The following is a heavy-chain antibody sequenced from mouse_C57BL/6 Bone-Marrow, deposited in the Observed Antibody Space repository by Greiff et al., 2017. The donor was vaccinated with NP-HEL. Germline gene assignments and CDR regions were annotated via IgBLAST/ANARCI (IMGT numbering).Heavy chain of an antibody. V-gene: IGHV1-9*01. Sequence: QVQLQQSGAELMKPGASVKLSCKATGYTFTGYWIEWVKQRPGHGLEWIGEILPGSGSTNYIEKFKGKATLTADTSSTTAYMQLSSLTTEDSAIYYCARAHYYGSSHYYAMDYWGQGTSVTVSS. CDR3: ARAHYYGSSHYYAMDY. CDR2: ILPGSGST. D-gene: IGHD1-1*01. J-gene: IGHJ4*01. CDR1: GYTFTGYW.